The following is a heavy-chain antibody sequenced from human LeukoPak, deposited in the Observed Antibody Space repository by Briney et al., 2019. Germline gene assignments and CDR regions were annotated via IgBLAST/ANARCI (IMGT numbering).Heavy chain of an antibody. CDR2: INTNTGNP. Sequence: PGASVKVSCKASGYTFTGYYMHWVRQAPGQGLEWMGWINTNTGNPTYAQGFTGRFVFSWDTSVSTAYLQISSLEAKDTAVYYCAREGRGCPGDNCYSFFDYWGQGTLVTVSS. CDR1: GYTFTGYY. CDR3: AREGRGCPGDNCYSFFDY. J-gene: IGHJ4*02. D-gene: IGHD2-15*01. V-gene: IGHV7-4-1*02.